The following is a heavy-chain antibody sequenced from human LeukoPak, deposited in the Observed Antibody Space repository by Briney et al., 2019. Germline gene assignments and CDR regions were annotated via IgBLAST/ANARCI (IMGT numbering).Heavy chain of an antibody. CDR3: AKGFYYDSSGVDAFDI. D-gene: IGHD3-22*01. CDR1: GYTFTSYA. V-gene: IGHV1-3*01. Sequence: ASVKVSCKASGYTFTSYAMHWVRQAPGQRLEWMGWINAGNGNTKYSQKFQGRVTITRDTSASTAYMELSSLRSEDTAVYYCAKGFYYDSSGVDAFDIWGRGTMVIVSS. CDR2: INAGNGNT. J-gene: IGHJ3*02.